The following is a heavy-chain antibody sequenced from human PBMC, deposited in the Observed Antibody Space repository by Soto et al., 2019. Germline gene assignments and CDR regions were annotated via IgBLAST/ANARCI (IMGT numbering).Heavy chain of an antibody. V-gene: IGHV6-1*01. J-gene: IGHJ4*02. D-gene: IGHD7-27*01. CDR3: ARTGDYLADY. CDR1: RDSVSSKSAA. Sequence: QTLSLTCAISRDSVSSKSAAWHWIRQSPSRGLEWLGRTYYRSKWSSNYAVSVKSRITINPDTSKNQFSLQLRSVTPDDTAMYYCARTGDYLADYWGQGTLVTVSS. CDR2: TYYRSKWSS.